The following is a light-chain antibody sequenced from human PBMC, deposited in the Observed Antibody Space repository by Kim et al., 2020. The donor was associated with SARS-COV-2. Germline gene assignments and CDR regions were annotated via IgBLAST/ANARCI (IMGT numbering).Light chain of an antibody. CDR1: QGINTA. V-gene: IGKV1D-13*01. J-gene: IGKJ4*01. CDR2: DAS. CDR3: QQYDNYPFT. Sequence: AIQLTQSPSSLSASVGDSVTITCRASQGINTAVAWYQQKPGKAPTLLIYDASTLESGVPSRFAGSGSGTDFTLTITSLQPADLSTYFCQQYDNYPFTFGGGTKVDIK.